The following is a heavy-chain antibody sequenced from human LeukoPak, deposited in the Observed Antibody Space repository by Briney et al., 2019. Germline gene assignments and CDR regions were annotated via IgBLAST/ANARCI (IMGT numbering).Heavy chain of an antibody. CDR1: GGSISSGSYY. V-gene: IGHV4-61*02. J-gene: IGHJ4*02. D-gene: IGHD4-17*01. Sequence: SETLSLTCTVSGGSISSGSYYWSWIRQPAGKGLEWIGRIYTSGSTIYNPSLKSRVTISVDTSKNHFSLKLSSVTAADTAVYYCARGTTTLGYWGQGTLVTVSS. CDR2: IYTSGST. CDR3: ARGTTTLGY.